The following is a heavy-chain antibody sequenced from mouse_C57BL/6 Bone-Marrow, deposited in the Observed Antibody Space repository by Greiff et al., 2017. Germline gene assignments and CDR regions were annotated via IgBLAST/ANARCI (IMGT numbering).Heavy chain of an antibody. V-gene: IGHV1-69*01. J-gene: IGHJ1*03. CDR2: IDPSDSYT. CDR1: GYTFTSYW. Sequence: QVQLQQPGAELVMPGASVKLSCKASGYTFTSYWMHWVKQRPGPGLEWIGEIDPSDSYTNYNQKFKGKSTLTVDKSSSTAYMQLSSLTSEDSAVYYCARWGTTVVGDVWGTGTTVTVSS. D-gene: IGHD1-1*01. CDR3: ARWGTTVVGDV.